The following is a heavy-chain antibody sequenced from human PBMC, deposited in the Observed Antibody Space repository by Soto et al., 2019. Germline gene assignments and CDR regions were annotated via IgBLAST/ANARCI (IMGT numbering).Heavy chain of an antibody. Sequence: SETLSLTCDVSSVSITSSNWWTWVRQPPGKGLEWLGKISHSGTVNYNATLRSRATISVDKPKNQLSLKLMSVTAADTAVYYCARDYGGFDYWGPGILVTVSS. CDR3: ARDYGGFDY. V-gene: IGHV4-4*02. J-gene: IGHJ4*02. D-gene: IGHD3-10*01. CDR1: SVSITSSNW. CDR2: ISHSGTV.